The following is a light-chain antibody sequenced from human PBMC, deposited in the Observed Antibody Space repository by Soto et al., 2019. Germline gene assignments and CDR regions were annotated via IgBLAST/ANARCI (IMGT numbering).Light chain of an antibody. CDR3: QQYNSYSRT. V-gene: IGKV1-13*02. CDR2: DAS. Sequence: IQMTQSPSSLSASIGDRVTITCRASQGISNYLAWYQQKPGKVPKLLIYDASNLESGVPSRFSGSGSGTEFTLTISSLQPDDFATYYCQQYNSYSRTFGLGTKVDIK. J-gene: IGKJ1*01. CDR1: QGISNY.